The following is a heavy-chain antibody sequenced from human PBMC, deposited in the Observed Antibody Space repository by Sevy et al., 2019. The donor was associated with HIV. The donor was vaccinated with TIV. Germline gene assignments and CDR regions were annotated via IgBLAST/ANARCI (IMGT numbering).Heavy chain of an antibody. CDR2: ISTSSNNI. D-gene: IGHD6-13*01. Sequence: GGSLRLSCVASEFAFNIHNMSWVRQAPGKGLDWVSSISTSSNNIYYADSVEGRFTISRDNAKNSLYLQMNSLRAEDTAVYYCARTFSFSWYDYWGQGTLVTVSS. V-gene: IGHV3-21*01. J-gene: IGHJ4*02. CDR1: EFAFNIHN. CDR3: ARTFSFSWYDY.